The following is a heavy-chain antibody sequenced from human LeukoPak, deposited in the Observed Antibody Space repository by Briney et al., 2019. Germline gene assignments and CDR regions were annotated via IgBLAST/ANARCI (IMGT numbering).Heavy chain of an antibody. D-gene: IGHD3-10*01. CDR3: ARDDLPYYGSGRSFDY. J-gene: IGHJ4*02. Sequence: SVKVSCKASGGTFISYAISWVRQAPGQGGEWRGGIIPIFGTANYAQKFQGRVTITTDESTSTAYMELSSLRSEDTAVYYCARDDLPYYGSGRSFDYWGQGTLVTVSS. CDR2: IIPIFGTA. CDR1: GGTFISYA. V-gene: IGHV1-69*05.